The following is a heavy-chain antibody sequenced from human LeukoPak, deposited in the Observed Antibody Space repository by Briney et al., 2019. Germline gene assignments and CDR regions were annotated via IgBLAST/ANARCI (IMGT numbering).Heavy chain of an antibody. D-gene: IGHD2-21*02. Sequence: ASVKVSCKASGYTFTGYYMHWVRQAPGQGLEWMGWINPNSGGTNYAQKFQGRVTMTRDTSNSTAYMELSRLRSNDTAVYYCARDAAYCGGDCYFGYLEHWGHGTLVTVSS. CDR1: GYTFTGYY. V-gene: IGHV1-2*02. CDR3: ARDAAYCGGDCYFGYLEH. J-gene: IGHJ4*01. CDR2: INPNSGGT.